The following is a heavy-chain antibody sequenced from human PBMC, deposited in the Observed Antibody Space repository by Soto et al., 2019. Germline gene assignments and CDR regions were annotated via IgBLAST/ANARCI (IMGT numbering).Heavy chain of an antibody. CDR3: ARAKLVRGHDAFDI. V-gene: IGHV1-18*01. CDR2: ISAYNGNT. Sequence: GASVKVSCKASGYTFTSYGISWVRQAPGQGLEWMGWISAYNGNTNYAQKLQGRVTMTTDTSTSTAYMELRSLRSDDTAVYYCARAKLVRGHDAFDIWGQGTMVTVSS. J-gene: IGHJ3*02. D-gene: IGHD3-10*01. CDR1: GYTFTSYG.